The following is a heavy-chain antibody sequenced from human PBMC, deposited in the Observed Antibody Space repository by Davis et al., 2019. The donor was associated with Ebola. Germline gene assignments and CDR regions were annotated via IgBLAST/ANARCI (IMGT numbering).Heavy chain of an antibody. CDR2: IYASGST. V-gene: IGHV4-4*07. D-gene: IGHD2-2*01. Sequence: PSETLSLTCSVSGGSISNYYWSWIRQPADKGLEWIGRIYASGSTNYNPSLKSRVTISVDTSKNQFSLNLSSVTAADTAVYYCARLPDIIGWPFDYWGQGTLVTVSS. CDR3: ARLPDIIGWPFDY. J-gene: IGHJ4*02. CDR1: GGSISNYY.